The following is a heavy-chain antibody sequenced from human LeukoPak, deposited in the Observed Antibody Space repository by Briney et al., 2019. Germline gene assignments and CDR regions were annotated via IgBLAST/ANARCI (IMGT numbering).Heavy chain of an antibody. CDR2: IYTSGST. J-gene: IGHJ6*03. CDR1: GGSINNYY. CDR3: ARARYASGSYHYMDV. Sequence: PSETLSLTCTVSGGSINNYYWSWIRQPAGKGLEWIGRIYTSGSTNYNPSLKSRVTMSVDTSKNQFSLKLTSVTAADTAVYYCARARYASGSYHYMDVWGKGTPVTVSS. D-gene: IGHD3-10*01. V-gene: IGHV4-4*07.